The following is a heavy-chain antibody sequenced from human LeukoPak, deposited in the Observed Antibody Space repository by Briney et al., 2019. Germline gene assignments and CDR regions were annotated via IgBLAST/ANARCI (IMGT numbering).Heavy chain of an antibody. Sequence: SQTLSLTCTVSGGSISSGDYYWSWIRQPPGKGLEWLGYIYYTGHTYYNPSLESRVTISVDTSKNQFSLKLSSVTAADTAVYYCARDRLSVGNFRHDAFDIWGQGTMVTVSS. J-gene: IGHJ3*02. D-gene: IGHD1-7*01. CDR3: ARDRLSVGNFRHDAFDI. CDR1: GGSISSGDYY. CDR2: IYYTGHT. V-gene: IGHV4-30-4*01.